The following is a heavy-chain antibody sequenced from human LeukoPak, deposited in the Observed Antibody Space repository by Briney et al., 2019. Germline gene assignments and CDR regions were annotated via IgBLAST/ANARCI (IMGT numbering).Heavy chain of an antibody. D-gene: IGHD6-19*01. CDR2: IRYDGSNK. Sequence: GGSLRLSCAASGFTFSSYGMHWVRQAPGKGLEWVAFIRYDGSNKYYADSVKGRFTISRDNSKNTLYLQMNSLRAEDTAVYYCARRPGYSSGWYTYWGQGTLVTVSS. J-gene: IGHJ4*02. V-gene: IGHV3-30*02. CDR3: ARRPGYSSGWYTY. CDR1: GFTFSSYG.